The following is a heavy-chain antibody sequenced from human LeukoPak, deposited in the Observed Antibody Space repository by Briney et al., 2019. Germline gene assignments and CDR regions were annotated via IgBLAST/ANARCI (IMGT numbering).Heavy chain of an antibody. V-gene: IGHV3-33*01. D-gene: IGHD6-19*01. CDR1: GFTFSFYD. CDR3: ARHSNGWSEGTY. J-gene: IGHJ4*02. Sequence: PGGSLRLSCAASGFTFSFYDIHWVRQAPGKGLEWVAVMYSDLINKYYADSVKGRFTVSRDNSKNTVYLQMNSLRAEDTAVYYCARHSNGWSEGTYWGQGTLVIVTS. CDR2: MYSDLINK.